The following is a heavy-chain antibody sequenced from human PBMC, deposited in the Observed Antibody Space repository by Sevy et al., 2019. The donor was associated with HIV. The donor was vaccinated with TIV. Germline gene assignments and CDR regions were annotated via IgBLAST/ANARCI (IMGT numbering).Heavy chain of an antibody. Sequence: GESLKISCKGSGYTFTNYWIGWVRQMPGKGLEWMGIIYPGDSDTRYSPSFQGQVTISADKTISTAYLQWSSLKASDTTIYYCMRHPGVATLYFDYWGQGILVTVSS. J-gene: IGHJ4*02. CDR3: MRHPGVATLYFDY. CDR1: GYTFTNYW. CDR2: IYPGDSDT. D-gene: IGHD5-12*01. V-gene: IGHV5-51*01.